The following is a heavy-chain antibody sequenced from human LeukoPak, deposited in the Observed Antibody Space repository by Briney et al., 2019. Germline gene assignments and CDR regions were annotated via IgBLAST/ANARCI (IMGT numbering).Heavy chain of an antibody. V-gene: IGHV3-48*01. CDR3: ARLKGRDSSGPEVY. Sequence: GRSLRLSCAASGFTFSSYSMNWVRQAPGKGLEWVSYISSSSSTIYYADSVKGRFTISRDNAKNSLYLQMNSLRAEDTAVYYCARLKGRDSSGPEVYWGQGTLVTVSS. CDR1: GFTFSSYS. J-gene: IGHJ4*02. D-gene: IGHD3-22*01. CDR2: ISSSSSTI.